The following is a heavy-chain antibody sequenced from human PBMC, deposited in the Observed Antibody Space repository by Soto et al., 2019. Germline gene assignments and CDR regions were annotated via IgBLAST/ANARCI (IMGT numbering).Heavy chain of an antibody. CDR1: GYTFTGYY. CDR2: INPNSGGT. Sequence: ASVKVSCKASGYTFTGYYMHWVRQAPGQWLEWMGWINPNSGGTNYAQKFQGWVTMTRDTSISTAYMELSRLRSDDTAVYYCARDGGYSSSWFDYWGQGTLVTVSS. CDR3: ARDGGYSSSWFDY. J-gene: IGHJ4*02. V-gene: IGHV1-2*04. D-gene: IGHD6-13*01.